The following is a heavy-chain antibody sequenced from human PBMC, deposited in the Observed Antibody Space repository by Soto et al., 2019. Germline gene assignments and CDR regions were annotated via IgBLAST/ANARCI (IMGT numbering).Heavy chain of an antibody. J-gene: IGHJ4*02. CDR3: ANGRATYGLLTHDY. CDR2: LTGSSSNI. V-gene: IGHV3-23*01. CDR1: GFSFRNYA. D-gene: IGHD3-10*01. Sequence: EVQLLESEGGLVQPGGSLRLSCAASGFSFRNYAMSWVRQAPGKGLEWISTLTGSSSNIYYADSVKGRFAISRDNSRNTLYLQMNSLTAEDTAVYYCANGRATYGLLTHDYWGQGTLVTVSS.